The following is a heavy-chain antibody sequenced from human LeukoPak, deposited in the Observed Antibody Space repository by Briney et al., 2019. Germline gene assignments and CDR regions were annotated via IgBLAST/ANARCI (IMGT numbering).Heavy chain of an antibody. CDR3: AKGGYTTWFDP. CDR1: GFTVSEYS. CDR2: IRSNGREN. Sequence: PGGSLRLSCAASGFTVSEYSMSWVRQAPGKGLEWVSNIRSNGRENYDEDSVKGCFTISRDNSKNPVYLEMNSLRAGETAVYYCAKGGYTTWFDPWGQGTLVTVSS. V-gene: IGHV3-23*01. J-gene: IGHJ5*02. D-gene: IGHD2-15*01.